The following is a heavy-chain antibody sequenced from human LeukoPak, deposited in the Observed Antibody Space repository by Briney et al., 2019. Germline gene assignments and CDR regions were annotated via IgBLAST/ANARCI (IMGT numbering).Heavy chain of an antibody. Sequence: ASVKVSCKASGYTFTGYYMHWVRQAPGQGLEWMGWINPNSGGTNYAQKFQGRVTMTRDTSISTAYMEPRSLRSDDTAVYYCARRTGATFYAFDIWGQGTMVTVSS. CDR3: ARRTGATFYAFDI. V-gene: IGHV1-2*02. D-gene: IGHD3-16*01. CDR1: GYTFTGYY. J-gene: IGHJ3*02. CDR2: INPNSGGT.